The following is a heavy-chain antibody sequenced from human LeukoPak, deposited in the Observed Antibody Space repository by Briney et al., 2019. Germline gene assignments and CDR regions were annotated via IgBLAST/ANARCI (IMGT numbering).Heavy chain of an antibody. D-gene: IGHD2-2*01. CDR3: ARDRRGRYCSTISCYLGCFDP. CDR1: RGTFSSYA. CDR2: IIPIFGTA. J-gene: IGHJ5*02. V-gene: IGHV1-69*13. Sequence: SVKVSCKASRGTFSSYAISWVRQAPGQGPEWMGGIIPIFGTANYAQKFQGRVTITADESTSTAYMELSSLRSDDTAVYYCARDRRGRYCSTISCYLGCFDPWGQGTLVTVSS.